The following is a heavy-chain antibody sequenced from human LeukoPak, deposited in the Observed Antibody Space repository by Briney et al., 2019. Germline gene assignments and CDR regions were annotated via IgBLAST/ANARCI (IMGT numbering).Heavy chain of an antibody. Sequence: GGSLRLSCAASGLTFSSYDMHWVRQAPGKGLEWVAFIRNDGSDKCYADSVKGRFTISRDNSKNTLDLHMRSLRGEDAALYYCAKAVGASRPFDYWGQGTLVTVSS. CDR1: GLTFSSYD. D-gene: IGHD1-26*01. CDR3: AKAVGASRPFDY. CDR2: IRNDGSDK. V-gene: IGHV3-30*02. J-gene: IGHJ4*02.